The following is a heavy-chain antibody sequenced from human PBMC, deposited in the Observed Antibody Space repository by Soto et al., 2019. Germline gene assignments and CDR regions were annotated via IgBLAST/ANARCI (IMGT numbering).Heavy chain of an antibody. CDR2: IYYSGST. CDR1: GGSISSYY. Sequence: SETLSLTCTVSGGSISSYYWSWIRQPPGKGLEWIGYIYYSGSTNYNPSLKSRVTISVDTSKNQFSLKLSSVTAADTAVYYCAVSFEYPGGAFDIWGQGTMVTVSS. J-gene: IGHJ3*02. D-gene: IGHD2-2*02. V-gene: IGHV4-59*01. CDR3: AVSFEYPGGAFDI.